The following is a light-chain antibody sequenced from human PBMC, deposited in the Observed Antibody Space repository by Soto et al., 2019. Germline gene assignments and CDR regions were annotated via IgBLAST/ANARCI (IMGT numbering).Light chain of an antibody. CDR3: QQYNSYPIT. J-gene: IGKJ5*01. V-gene: IGKV1-16*02. CDR2: AAS. Sequence: DIQMTQSPSSLSASVGDRVTITCRASQGIGNYLAWFQQKPGKATKSLIYAASSLQSGVPSKFSGSGTGTDFTLTVSSLQPEDVATYYCQQYNSYPITFGQGTRLEIK. CDR1: QGIGNY.